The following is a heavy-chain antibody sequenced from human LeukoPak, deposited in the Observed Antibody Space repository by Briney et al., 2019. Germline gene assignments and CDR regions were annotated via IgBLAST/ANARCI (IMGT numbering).Heavy chain of an antibody. Sequence: ASVKVSCKASGYTFTGYDMHWVRQAPGQGLEWMGWINPNSGGTNYAQKFQGRVTMTRDTSISTAYMELSRLRSDDTAVYYCARARGYSYGAQDAFDIWGQGTMVTVSS. CDR3: ARARGYSYGAQDAFDI. CDR2: INPNSGGT. V-gene: IGHV1-2*02. J-gene: IGHJ3*02. CDR1: GYTFTGYD. D-gene: IGHD5-18*01.